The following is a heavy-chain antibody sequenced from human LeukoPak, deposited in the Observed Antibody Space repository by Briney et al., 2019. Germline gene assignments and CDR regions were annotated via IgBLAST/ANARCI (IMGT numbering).Heavy chain of an antibody. Sequence: SQTLSLTCAISGDSVSSNSAAWNWIRQSPSRGLQWLGRTYYRSKWYNDYAVSVKSRITINPDTSKNQFSLQLNSVTPEDTAVYYCAKSRYGSGSPYYYYLDVWGKGTTVTISS. CDR3: AKSRYGSGSPYYYYLDV. D-gene: IGHD3-10*01. CDR1: GDSVSSNSAA. V-gene: IGHV6-1*01. CDR2: TYYRSKWYN. J-gene: IGHJ6*03.